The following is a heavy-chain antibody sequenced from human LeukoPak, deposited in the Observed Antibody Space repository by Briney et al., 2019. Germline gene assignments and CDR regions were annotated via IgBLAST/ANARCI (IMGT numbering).Heavy chain of an antibody. Sequence: PGGSLRLSCAASGFTFSSYAMSWVRQAPGKGLEWVSGISGSGGTTYYADSVQGRFTISRDNSKKTLFLQMSSLRAEDTAVYYCAKGDVVTAIFPLDYWGQGILVIVSS. D-gene: IGHD5-12*01. CDR2: ISGSGGTT. V-gene: IGHV3-23*01. CDR1: GFTFSSYA. CDR3: AKGDVVTAIFPLDY. J-gene: IGHJ4*02.